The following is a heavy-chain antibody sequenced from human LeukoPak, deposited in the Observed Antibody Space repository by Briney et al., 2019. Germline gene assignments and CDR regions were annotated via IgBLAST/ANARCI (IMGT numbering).Heavy chain of an antibody. CDR3: ARDNKGAALDY. CDR2: IIPIFGTA. J-gene: IGHJ4*02. Sequence: GASVKVSCKASGGTFSSYAISWVRQAPGQGLEWMGGIIPIFGTANYAQKFQGRVTMTRDTSISTAYMELSRLRSDDTAVYYCARDNKGAALDYWGQGTLVTVSS. V-gene: IGHV1-69*05. CDR1: GGTFSSYA. D-gene: IGHD1-26*01.